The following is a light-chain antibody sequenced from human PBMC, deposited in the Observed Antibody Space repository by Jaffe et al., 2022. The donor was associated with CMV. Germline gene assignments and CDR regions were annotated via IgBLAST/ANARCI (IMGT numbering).Light chain of an antibody. CDR3: MQALQTPFT. V-gene: IGKV2-28*01. J-gene: IGKJ3*01. Sequence: DIVMTQSPLSLPVTPGEPASISCRSSLSLLHTNGYNYLDWYLLRPGQSPQLLIYLGSNRASGVPDRFSGSGSGTDFTLKITRVEAEDVGIYYCMQALQTPFTFGPGTKVDIK. CDR1: LSLLHTNGYNY. CDR2: LGS.